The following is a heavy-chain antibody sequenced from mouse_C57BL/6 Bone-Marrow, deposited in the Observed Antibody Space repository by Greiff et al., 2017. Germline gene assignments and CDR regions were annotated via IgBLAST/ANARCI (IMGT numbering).Heavy chain of an antibody. CDR3: AREDYGSSPYYFDY. J-gene: IGHJ2*01. Sequence: EVKLQESGPGLVKPSQSLSLTCSVTGYSITSGYYWNWIRQFPGNKLEWMGYISYDGSNNYNPSLKNRISITRDTSKNQFFLKLNSVTTEDTATYYCAREDYGSSPYYFDYWGQGTTLTVSS. CDR2: ISYDGSN. CDR1: GYSITSGYY. V-gene: IGHV3-6*01. D-gene: IGHD1-1*01.